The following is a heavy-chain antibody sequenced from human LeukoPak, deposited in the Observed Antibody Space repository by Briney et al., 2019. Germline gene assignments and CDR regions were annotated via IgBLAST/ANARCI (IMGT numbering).Heavy chain of an antibody. CDR2: IYYSGST. Sequence: GSLRLSCAASGFTFSTYGMNWVRQAPGKGLEWIGSIYYSGSTYYNPSLKSRVTISVDTSKNQFYLKLSSLTAADTAVYFCARRDDSSGYHKIFDYWGPGTLVTVSS. CDR3: ARRDDSSGYHKIFDY. J-gene: IGHJ4*02. V-gene: IGHV4-39*01. CDR1: GFTFSTYGMN. D-gene: IGHD3-22*01.